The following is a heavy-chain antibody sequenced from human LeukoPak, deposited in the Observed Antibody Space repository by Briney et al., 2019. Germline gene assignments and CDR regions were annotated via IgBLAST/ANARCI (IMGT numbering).Heavy chain of an antibody. J-gene: IGHJ5*02. D-gene: IGHD3-22*01. Sequence: ASVKVSCKASGYTFTCYYMHWVRQAPGQGLEWMGWINPNSGGTNYAQKFQGRVTMTRDTSISTAYMELSRLRSDDTAVYYCARVGPGFNYYDSSGYYHNWFDPWGQGTLVTVSS. V-gene: IGHV1-2*02. CDR3: ARVGPGFNYYDSSGYYHNWFDP. CDR2: INPNSGGT. CDR1: GYTFTCYY.